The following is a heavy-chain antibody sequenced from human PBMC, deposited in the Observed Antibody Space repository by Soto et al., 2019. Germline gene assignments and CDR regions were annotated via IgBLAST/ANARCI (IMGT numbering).Heavy chain of an antibody. D-gene: IGHD1-26*01. J-gene: IGHJ6*02. CDR2: IKQDGSEK. Sequence: GGSLRLSCAASGFTFSSYWMSWVLQAPGKGLEWVANIKQDGSEKYYVDSVKGRFTISRDNAKNSLYLQMNSLRAEDTAVYYCARDSGSYYGFDYYYYGMDVWGQGTTVTVSS. CDR1: GFTFSSYW. CDR3: ARDSGSYYGFDYYYYGMDV. V-gene: IGHV3-7*05.